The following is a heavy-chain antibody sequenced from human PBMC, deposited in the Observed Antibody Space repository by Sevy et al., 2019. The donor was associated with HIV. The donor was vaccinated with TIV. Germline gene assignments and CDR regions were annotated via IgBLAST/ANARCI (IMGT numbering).Heavy chain of an antibody. CDR2: INQDGSAR. CDR3: ARGYTGDQ. V-gene: IGHV3-7*01. CDR1: GFTLSTYW. Sequence: GGTLRLSCAASGFTLSTYWMSWVRQAPGKGLEWVANINQDGSARYYVDSVKGRFTISRDNAKNSLDLQVNSLRAEDTVVYYCARGYTGDQWGQGTLVTVSS. D-gene: IGHD3-16*02. J-gene: IGHJ4*02.